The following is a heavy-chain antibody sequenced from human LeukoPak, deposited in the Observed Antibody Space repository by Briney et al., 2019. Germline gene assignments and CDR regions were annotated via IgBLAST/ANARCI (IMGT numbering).Heavy chain of an antibody. CDR3: ATPARGGSALP. CDR2: IQYDGNTI. Sequence: GGSLRLSCVASGFTYSHNGMHWVRQAPGKGLEWVAFIQYDGNTIFYADSVKGRFTISRDNSKNTLYLQMNSLRTDDTAVYYCATPARGGSALPWGQGTLVTVSS. D-gene: IGHD6-19*01. V-gene: IGHV3-30*02. J-gene: IGHJ5*02. CDR1: GFTYSHNG.